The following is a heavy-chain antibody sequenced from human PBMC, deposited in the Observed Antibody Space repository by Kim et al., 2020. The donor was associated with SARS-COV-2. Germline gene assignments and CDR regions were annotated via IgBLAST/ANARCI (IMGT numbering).Heavy chain of an antibody. V-gene: IGHV1-69*13. Sequence: SVKVSCKASGGTFSSYAISWVRQAPGQGLEWMGGIIPIFGTANYAQKFQGRVTITADESTSTAYMELSSLRSEDTAVYYCARDRGYSYGAKGGDYYYGMDVWGQGTTVTVSS. J-gene: IGHJ6*02. CDR2: IIPIFGTA. CDR1: GGTFSSYA. CDR3: ARDRGYSYGAKGGDYYYGMDV. D-gene: IGHD5-18*01.